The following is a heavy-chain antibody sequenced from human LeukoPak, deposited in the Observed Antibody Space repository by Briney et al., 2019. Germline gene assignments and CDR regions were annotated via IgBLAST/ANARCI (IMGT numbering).Heavy chain of an antibody. CDR3: AKVVPGIPYMDV. Sequence: GGSLRLSCAASGLTFSDYAMSWVRQAPGKGLEWVSDITGTGGRTYYADSVKGRFTISRDNSKNTVYLQLNSLRAEDSAVYYCAKVVPGIPYMDVWGKGTTVTVSS. D-gene: IGHD6-13*01. CDR2: ITGTGGRT. V-gene: IGHV3-23*01. CDR1: GLTFSDYA. J-gene: IGHJ6*03.